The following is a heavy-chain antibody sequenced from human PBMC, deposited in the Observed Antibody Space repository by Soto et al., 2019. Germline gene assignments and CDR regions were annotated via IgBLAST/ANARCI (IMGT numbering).Heavy chain of an antibody. CDR2: ISSSGSTI. CDR3: ARDQPLYYYDSSGYSPFDY. J-gene: IGHJ4*02. V-gene: IGHV3-48*04. Sequence: PGGSLRRSCAASGFTFSSYSMNWVRQAPGKGLEWVSYISSSGSTIYYADSVKGRFTISRDNAKNSLYLQMNSLRAEDTAVYYCARDQPLYYYDSSGYSPFDYWGQGTLVTVSS. D-gene: IGHD3-22*01. CDR1: GFTFSSYS.